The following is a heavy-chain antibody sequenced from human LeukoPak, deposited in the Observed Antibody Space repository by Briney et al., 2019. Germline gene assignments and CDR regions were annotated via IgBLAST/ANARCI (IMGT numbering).Heavy chain of an antibody. J-gene: IGHJ4*02. Sequence: GGSLRLSCAASGFTVSSNYMSWVRQAPGKGLEWVSVIYSGGSTYYADSVKGRFTISRDNSKNTLYLQMNSLRAEDTAVYYCARIKRRFITMVRGVSIKIGYWGQGTLVTVSS. CDR1: GFTVSSNY. CDR2: IYSGGST. D-gene: IGHD3-10*01. CDR3: ARIKRRFITMVRGVSIKIGY. V-gene: IGHV3-53*01.